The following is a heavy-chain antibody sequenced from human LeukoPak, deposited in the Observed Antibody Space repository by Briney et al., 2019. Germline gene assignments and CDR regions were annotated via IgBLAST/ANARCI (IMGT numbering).Heavy chain of an antibody. D-gene: IGHD4-23*01. Sequence: GGSLRLSCVVSGFTFTSHGMHWIRQAPGKGLEWVAFIQHDGSNKYHADSVKGRFTISRDNSKNTLYLQMNSLRAEDTAVYYCAKDGGLVTPRVGAFDIWGQGTMVTVSS. CDR3: AKDGGLVTPRVGAFDI. V-gene: IGHV3-30*02. CDR1: GFTFTSHG. J-gene: IGHJ3*02. CDR2: IQHDGSNK.